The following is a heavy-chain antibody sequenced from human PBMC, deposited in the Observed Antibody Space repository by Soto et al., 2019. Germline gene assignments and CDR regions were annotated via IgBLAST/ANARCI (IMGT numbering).Heavy chain of an antibody. V-gene: IGHV3-23*01. CDR3: ARQVVPGAFDP. CDR2: ISGSGGST. CDR1: GFTFSSYA. Sequence: EVQLLESGGGLVQPGGSLRLSCADSGFTFSSYAMSWVRQAPGKGLEWVSVISGSGGSTYYADSVKGRFTISRDNAKNTLYMQINSLRAEDTAVYSCARQVVPGAFDPWGQGTLVTVSS. J-gene: IGHJ5*02. D-gene: IGHD6-13*01.